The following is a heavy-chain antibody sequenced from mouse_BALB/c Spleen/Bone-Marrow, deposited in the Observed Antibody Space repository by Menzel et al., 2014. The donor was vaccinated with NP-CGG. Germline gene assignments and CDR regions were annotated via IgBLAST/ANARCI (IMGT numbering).Heavy chain of an antibody. CDR1: GYAFSNYW. CDR2: IYPGDGDT. J-gene: IGHJ4*01. V-gene: IGHV1-80*01. D-gene: IGHD1-1*01. Sequence: VQLQQSGAELARPGSSVKISCKASGYAFSNYWMNWVKQRPGQGLEWIGQIYPGDGDTNYNGKFKGKATLTADKSSSTAYMQLSSLTSEDSAVYFCARRDGSTYYYAMDYWGQGTSVTVSS. CDR3: ARRDGSTYYYAMDY.